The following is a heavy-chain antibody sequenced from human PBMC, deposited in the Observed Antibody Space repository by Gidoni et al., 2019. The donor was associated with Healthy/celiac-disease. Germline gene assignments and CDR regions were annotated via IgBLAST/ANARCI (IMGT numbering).Heavy chain of an antibody. D-gene: IGHD4-17*01. J-gene: IGHJ6*02. CDR3: ARGERAYGDYYYYGMDV. Sequence: QVQLVQSGAEVKKPGASVKVSCKAYGYTFTSYDINLVRQATGQGLECMGWMNPNSGNTGYAQKFQGRVTMTRNTSISTAYMELSSLRSEDTAVYYCARGERAYGDYYYYGMDVWGQGTTVTVSS. V-gene: IGHV1-8*01. CDR1: GYTFTSYD. CDR2: MNPNSGNT.